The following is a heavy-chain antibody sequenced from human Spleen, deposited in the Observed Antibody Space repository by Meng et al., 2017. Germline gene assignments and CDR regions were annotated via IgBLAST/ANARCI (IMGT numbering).Heavy chain of an antibody. CDR1: GFTFSSYA. D-gene: IGHD6-13*01. Sequence: GESLKISCAASGFTFSSYAMSWVRQTPGKGLEWVSGISGSSGSTDYADSVKGRFTIFRDNSKNTLYLQMNRLRAEDTAVYYCAKEKAAAGTDYFDYWGQGTLVTVSS. V-gene: IGHV3-23*01. J-gene: IGHJ4*02. CDR2: ISGSSGST. CDR3: AKEKAAAGTDYFDY.